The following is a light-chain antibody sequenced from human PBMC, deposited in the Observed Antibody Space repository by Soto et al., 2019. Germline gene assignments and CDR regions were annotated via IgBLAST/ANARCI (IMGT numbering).Light chain of an antibody. CDR2: EGS. Sequence: QSALTQPASVSGSPGQSITISCTGTSSDVGTYNLVSWYQQHPGKAPKLMIYEGSKRPSGVSNRFSGSKSGNTASLTISGLQDEDEADYYCCSYASSTTVVFGGGTKLTVL. CDR3: CSYASSTTVV. V-gene: IGLV2-23*01. J-gene: IGLJ3*02. CDR1: SSDVGTYNL.